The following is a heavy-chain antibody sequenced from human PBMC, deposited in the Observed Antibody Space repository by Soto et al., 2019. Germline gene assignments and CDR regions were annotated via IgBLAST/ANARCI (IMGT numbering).Heavy chain of an antibody. CDR3: ARGRDSSGWYRVHTVWFDP. V-gene: IGHV4-4*02. J-gene: IGHJ5*02. Sequence: QVQLQESGPGLVKPSGTLSLTCAVSGGSISSSNWWSWVRQPPGKGLEWIGEIYHSGSTNYHPSLKSLVTISVDKSKNQFSLKLSSVTAADTAVYYCARGRDSSGWYRVHTVWFDPWGQGTLVTVSS. D-gene: IGHD6-19*01. CDR1: GGSISSSNW. CDR2: IYHSGST.